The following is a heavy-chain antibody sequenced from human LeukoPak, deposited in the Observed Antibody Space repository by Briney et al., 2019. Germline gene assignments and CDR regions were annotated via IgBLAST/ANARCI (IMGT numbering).Heavy chain of an antibody. Sequence: GGSLRLSCAASGFTFSSYSMNWVRQAPGKGLELVSSISSSSSYIYYADSVKGRFTISRDNAKNSLYLQMNSLRAEDTAVYYCARGRVDFYYDSSGYSLPFDYWGQGTLVTVSS. CDR3: ARGRVDFYYDSSGYSLPFDY. CDR1: GFTFSSYS. D-gene: IGHD3-22*01. CDR2: ISSSSSYI. J-gene: IGHJ4*02. V-gene: IGHV3-21*01.